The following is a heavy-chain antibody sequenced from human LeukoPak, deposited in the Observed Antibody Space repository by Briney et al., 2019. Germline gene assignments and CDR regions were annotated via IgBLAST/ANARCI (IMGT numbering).Heavy chain of an antibody. J-gene: IGHJ5*02. CDR1: GVSFSGYY. CDR3: ARESVQDWFDP. Sequence: PSETLSLTCAVYGVSFSGYYWSWICQPPGKGLEWIGEINHSGSTNYNPSLKSRVTISVDTSKNQFSLKLSSVTAADTAVYYCARESVQDWFDPWGQGTLVTVSS. V-gene: IGHV4-34*01. D-gene: IGHD1-1*01. CDR2: INHSGST.